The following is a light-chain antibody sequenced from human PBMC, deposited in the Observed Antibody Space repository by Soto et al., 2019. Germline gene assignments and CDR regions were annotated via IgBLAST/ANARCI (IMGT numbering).Light chain of an antibody. CDR2: AAS. Sequence: DLQMTQSPSSMSASVGDRFTIACLAIQNITNFLNWYQHNPGKAPNILIFAASHLQSGVSSRFSGSGSGTDFTLTISSLHPEDFETFYCQESATNRWAFGQGAKVDIK. CDR1: QNITNF. J-gene: IGKJ1*01. CDR3: QESATNRWA. V-gene: IGKV1-39*01.